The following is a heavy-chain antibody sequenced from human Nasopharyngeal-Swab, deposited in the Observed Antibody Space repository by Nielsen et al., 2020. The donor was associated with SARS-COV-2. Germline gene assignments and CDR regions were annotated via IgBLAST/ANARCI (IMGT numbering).Heavy chain of an antibody. V-gene: IGHV3-48*03. CDR3: ARENYDYVWGTSGGMDV. CDR1: GFTFSSYE. D-gene: IGHD3-16*01. J-gene: IGHJ6*02. Sequence: GESLKISCAASGFTFSSYEMNWDRQAPGKGLEWVSYISSSGSTIYYADSVKGRFTISRDNAKNSLYLQMNSLRAEDTAVYYCARENYDYVWGTSGGMDVWGQGTTVTVSS. CDR2: ISSSGSTI.